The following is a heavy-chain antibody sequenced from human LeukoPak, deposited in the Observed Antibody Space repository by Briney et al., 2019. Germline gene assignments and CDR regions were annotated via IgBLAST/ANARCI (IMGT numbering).Heavy chain of an antibody. Sequence: GGSLRLSCAASGFTFSNYAMNWVRQAPGKGLGWVSTISGSGSNTYYADSVKGRFTISRDNSKNTLDLQMNSLRAEDTVLYYCAKELLGYYRPVDYWGQGTLVTVSS. CDR2: ISGSGSNT. J-gene: IGHJ4*02. CDR1: GFTFSNYA. D-gene: IGHD3-22*01. CDR3: AKELLGYYRPVDY. V-gene: IGHV3-23*01.